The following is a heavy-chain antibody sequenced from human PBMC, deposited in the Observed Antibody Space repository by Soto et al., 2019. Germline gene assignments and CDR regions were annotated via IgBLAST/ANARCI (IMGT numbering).Heavy chain of an antibody. V-gene: IGHV3-23*01. J-gene: IGHJ4*02. D-gene: IGHD5-18*01. CDR1: GFAFSSYA. Sequence: GGSLRLSCAASGFAFSSYAMSWVRQAPGKGLEWVSAISGSGGSTYYADSVKGRFTISRDNSKNTLYLQMNSLRAEDTAVYYCAKVRSYGFMSRIIDYWGQGTLVTVSS. CDR3: AKVRSYGFMSRIIDY. CDR2: ISGSGGST.